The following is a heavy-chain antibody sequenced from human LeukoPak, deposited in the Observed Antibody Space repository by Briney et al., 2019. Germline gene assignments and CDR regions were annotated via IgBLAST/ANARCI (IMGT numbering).Heavy chain of an antibody. CDR1: GFTFSTYW. V-gene: IGHV3-48*04. Sequence: GGSLRLSCATSGFTFSTYWMSWIRQAPGKGLEWVSYISSSGSTIYYADSVKGRFTISRDNAKNSLYLQMNSLRAEDTAVYYCAELGITMIGGVWGKGTTVTISS. CDR3: AELGITMIGGV. J-gene: IGHJ6*04. CDR2: ISSSGSTI. D-gene: IGHD3-10*02.